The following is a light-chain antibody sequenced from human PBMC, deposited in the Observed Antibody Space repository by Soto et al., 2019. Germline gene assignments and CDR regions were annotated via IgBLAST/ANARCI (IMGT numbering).Light chain of an antibody. CDR3: QQYNSYSYT. V-gene: IGKV1-5*03. CDR1: QSISSW. Sequence: DIQMTQSPSTLSASVGDRVTITCRASQSISSWLAWYQQKPGKAPKLLIYKASSLESGVPSRFSGSGSGTEFTLTISSLQPDEFATYYCQQYNSYSYTVGQETKLEIK. J-gene: IGKJ2*01. CDR2: KAS.